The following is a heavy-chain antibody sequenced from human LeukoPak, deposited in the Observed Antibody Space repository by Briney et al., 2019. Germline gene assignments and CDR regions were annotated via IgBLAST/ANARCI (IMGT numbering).Heavy chain of an antibody. J-gene: IGHJ4*02. V-gene: IGHV1-46*01. Sequence: ASVKVSCKASGYTFTSYYMHWVRQAPGQGLEWMGISNPSGGSTSYARKFQGRVTMTRDTSTSTVYMELSSLRSEDTAVYYCARDGGDYDILTGYYDYWGQGTLVTVSS. CDR2: SNPSGGST. CDR3: ARDGGDYDILTGYYDY. D-gene: IGHD3-9*01. CDR1: GYTFTSYY.